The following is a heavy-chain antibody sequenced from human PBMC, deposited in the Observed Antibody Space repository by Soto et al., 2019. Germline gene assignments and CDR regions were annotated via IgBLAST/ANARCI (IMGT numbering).Heavy chain of an antibody. CDR1: GGSISSSSYY. Sequence: SETLCLTCTVSGGSISSSSYYGGWIRQPPGKGLEWIGSIYYSGSASYYNPSLESRVTISVGTSRNQFSLKLSSVTAADTAVYYCASRHSSPYFDYWGQGTLVTVSS. V-gene: IGHV4-39*01. D-gene: IGHD6-13*01. CDR2: IYYSGSAS. CDR3: ASRHSSPYFDY. J-gene: IGHJ4*02.